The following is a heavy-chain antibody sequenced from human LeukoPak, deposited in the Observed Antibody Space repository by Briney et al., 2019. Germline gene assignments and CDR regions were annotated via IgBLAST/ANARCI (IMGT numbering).Heavy chain of an antibody. CDR3: ARALRTGQGDYVPVL. V-gene: IGHV5-51*01. D-gene: IGHD4-17*01. Sequence: GESLKISCKASGYKFTNYWIGWVRQMPGKGLEWMTIIYPGDSETRYIPSFQGQVTISADRSIGTMYLQWSSLKASDTAIYYCARALRTGQGDYVPVLWGQGTLVIVSS. CDR2: IYPGDSET. CDR1: GYKFTNYW. J-gene: IGHJ4*02.